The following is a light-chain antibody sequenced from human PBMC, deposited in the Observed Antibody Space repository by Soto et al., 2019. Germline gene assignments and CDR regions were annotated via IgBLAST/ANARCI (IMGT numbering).Light chain of an antibody. V-gene: IGKV1-5*01. J-gene: IGKJ2*01. CDR3: QQYKSYPMYT. CDR1: ETISSW. Sequence: DIQMTQSPSTLSASVGDRVTITCRASETISSWLAWYQQKPGKAPNLMIYDASSLESGVPSRCSGGGSGTEFTLTISSLQPDDFATYYCQQYKSYPMYTFGQRTKVDI. CDR2: DAS.